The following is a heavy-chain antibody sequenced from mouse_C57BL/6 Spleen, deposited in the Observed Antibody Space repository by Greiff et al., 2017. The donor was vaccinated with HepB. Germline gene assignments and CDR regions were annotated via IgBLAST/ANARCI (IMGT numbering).Heavy chain of an antibody. Sequence: QVQLQQPGAELVRPGSSVKLSCKASGYTFTSYWLHWVKQRPIQGLEWIGNIDPSDSETHYNQKFKDKATLTVDKSSSTAYMQLSSLTSEDSAVYYCARRGELTGLYYFDYWGQGTTLTVSS. D-gene: IGHD4-1*01. CDR2: IDPSDSET. CDR3: ARRGELTGLYYFDY. J-gene: IGHJ2*01. V-gene: IGHV1-52*01. CDR1: GYTFTSYW.